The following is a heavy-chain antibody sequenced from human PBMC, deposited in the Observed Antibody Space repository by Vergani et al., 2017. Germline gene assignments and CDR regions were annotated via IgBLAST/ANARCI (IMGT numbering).Heavy chain of an antibody. J-gene: IGHJ4*02. Sequence: QVQLQESGPGLVKPSETLSLTCAVSGYSISSGYYWGWIRQPPGKGLEWIGSIYHSGSTYYNPSLKSRVTISVDTSKNQFSLKLSSVTAADTAVYYCARLYGDRDYWGQGTLVTVSS. V-gene: IGHV4-38-2*01. CDR3: ARLYGDRDY. CDR1: GYSISSGYY. D-gene: IGHD4-17*01. CDR2: IYHSGST.